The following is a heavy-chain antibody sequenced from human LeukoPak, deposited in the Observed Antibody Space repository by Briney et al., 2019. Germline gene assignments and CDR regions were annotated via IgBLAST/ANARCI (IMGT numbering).Heavy chain of an antibody. D-gene: IGHD6-19*01. Sequence: SETLSLTCTVSGGSISSYYWSWIRQPPGKGLEWIGYIYYSGSTNYNPSLKSRVTISVDTSKNQFSLKLSSVTAADTAVYYCARVEYSSGWGRHWYFDLWGRGTLVTVSS. CDR2: IYYSGST. CDR1: GGSISSYY. V-gene: IGHV4-59*08. CDR3: ARVEYSSGWGRHWYFDL. J-gene: IGHJ2*01.